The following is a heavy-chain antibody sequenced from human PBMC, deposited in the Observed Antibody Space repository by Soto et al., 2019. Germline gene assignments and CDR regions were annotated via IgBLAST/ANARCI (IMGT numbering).Heavy chain of an antibody. V-gene: IGHV4-34*01. Sequence: QVQLQQWGAGLLKPSETLSLTCAVYGGSFSGYYWSWIRQPPGKGLEWIGEINNSGSTNYNPSNKSRVTISVDTPKNQYPLRRSSVTAADPAMYYCARRSAAGPWGQGTLVTVSS. CDR1: GGSFSGYY. CDR3: ARRSAAGP. J-gene: IGHJ5*02. CDR2: INNSGST. D-gene: IGHD6-25*01.